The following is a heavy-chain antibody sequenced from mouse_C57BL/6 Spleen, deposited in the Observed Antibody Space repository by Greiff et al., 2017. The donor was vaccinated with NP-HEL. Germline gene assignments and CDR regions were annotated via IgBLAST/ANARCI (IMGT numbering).Heavy chain of an antibody. Sequence: EVMLVESGEGLVKPGGSLKLSCAASGFTFSSYAMSWVRQTPEKRLEWVAYISSGGDYIYYADTVKGRFTISRDNARNTLYLQMSSLKSEDTAMYYCTRDERNYGSTYFDYWGQGTTLTVSS. CDR1: GFTFSSYA. V-gene: IGHV5-9-1*02. J-gene: IGHJ2*01. CDR3: TRDERNYGSTYFDY. D-gene: IGHD1-1*01. CDR2: ISSGGDYI.